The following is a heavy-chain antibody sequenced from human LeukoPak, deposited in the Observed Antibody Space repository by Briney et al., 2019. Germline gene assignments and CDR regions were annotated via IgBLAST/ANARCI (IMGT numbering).Heavy chain of an antibody. CDR3: VRDSSGWYRWFDP. CDR2: IYYSGST. CDR1: GGSISSSSYY. D-gene: IGHD6-19*01. J-gene: IGHJ5*02. V-gene: IGHV4-39*07. Sequence: PSETLSLTCTVSGGSISSSSYYWGWIRQPPGKGLEWIGSIYYSGSTNYNPSLKSRVTISVDTSKNQFSLKLSSVTAADTAVYYCVRDSSGWYRWFDPWGQGTLVTVSS.